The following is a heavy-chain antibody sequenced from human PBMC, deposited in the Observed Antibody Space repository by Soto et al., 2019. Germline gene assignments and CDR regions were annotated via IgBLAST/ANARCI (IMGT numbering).Heavy chain of an antibody. Sequence: SVKVSCKASGFTFTSSAVQWVRQARGQRLEWIGWIVVGSGNTNYAQKFQERVTITRDMSTSTAYMELSSLRSEDTAVYYCAADSVWDCSSTSCYGYYYYGMDVWGQGTTVTVSS. CDR3: AADSVWDCSSTSCYGYYYYGMDV. CDR2: IVVGSGNT. J-gene: IGHJ6*02. CDR1: GFTFTSSA. D-gene: IGHD2-2*01. V-gene: IGHV1-58*01.